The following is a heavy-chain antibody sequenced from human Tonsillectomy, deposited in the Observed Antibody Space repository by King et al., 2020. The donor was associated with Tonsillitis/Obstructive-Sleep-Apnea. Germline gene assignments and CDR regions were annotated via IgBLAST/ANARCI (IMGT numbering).Heavy chain of an antibody. V-gene: IGHV3-9*01. J-gene: IGHJ6*04. D-gene: IGHD3-3*01. Sequence: VQLVESGGGLVQTGRSLRLSCAASGFIFDDYAMHWVRQAPGKGLEWVSGISWNSGTIGYADSVKGRFTICRDNAKNSLYLQMNSLRAEDTALYYCAKDTGRFLTPYMDVWGKGTTVTVSS. CDR3: AKDTGRFLTPYMDV. CDR1: GFIFDDYA. CDR2: ISWNSGTI.